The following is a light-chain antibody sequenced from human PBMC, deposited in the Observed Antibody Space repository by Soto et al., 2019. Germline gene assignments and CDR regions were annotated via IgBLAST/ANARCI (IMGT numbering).Light chain of an antibody. CDR2: DAS. J-gene: IGKJ4*01. V-gene: IGKV3-11*01. Sequence: EIVLTQSPATLSLSPGERATLSCRASQSVSTHLDWHQQKPGQAPRLLIYDASNRAAGIPARFSGSGSGTDFTLSINSLEPEDVAIYYGQQRSSWPLSFGGGTKMEIK. CDR3: QQRSSWPLS. CDR1: QSVSTH.